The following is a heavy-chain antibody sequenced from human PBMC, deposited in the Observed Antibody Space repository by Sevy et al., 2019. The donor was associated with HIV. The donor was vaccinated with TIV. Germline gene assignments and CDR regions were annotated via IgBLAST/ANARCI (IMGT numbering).Heavy chain of an antibody. J-gene: IGHJ6*02. D-gene: IGHD3-3*01. CDR3: ARDLSSLTIFGVVIMDYYYYGMDV. V-gene: IGHV3-48*03. Sequence: GGSLRLSCAASGFTFSSYEMNWVRQAPGKGLEWVSYISSSGSTIYYADSVKGRFTISRDNAKNSLYLQMNSLRAGDTAVYYCARDLSSLTIFGVVIMDYYYYGMDVWGQGTTVTVSS. CDR1: GFTFSSYE. CDR2: ISSSGSTI.